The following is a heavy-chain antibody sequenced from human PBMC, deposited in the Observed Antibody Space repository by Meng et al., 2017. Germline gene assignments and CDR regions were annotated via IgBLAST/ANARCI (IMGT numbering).Heavy chain of an antibody. J-gene: IGHJ6*02. D-gene: IGHD3-10*01. CDR2: ISGSGGST. Sequence: GESLKISCAASGFTFSSYAMSWVRQAPGKGLEWVSAISGSGGSTYYADSVKGRFTISRDNSKNTLYLQMNSLRAEDTAVYYCARDRNLWFGELLPIYYYGMDVWGQGTTVTVSS. CDR3: ARDRNLWFGELLPIYYYGMDV. CDR1: GFTFSSYA. V-gene: IGHV3-23*01.